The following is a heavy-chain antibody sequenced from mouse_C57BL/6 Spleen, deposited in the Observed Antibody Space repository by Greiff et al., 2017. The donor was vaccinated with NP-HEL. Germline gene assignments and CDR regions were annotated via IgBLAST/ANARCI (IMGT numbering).Heavy chain of an antibody. D-gene: IGHD2-1*01. Sequence: QVQLQQSGAELVKPGASVKLSCKASGYTFTEYTIHWVKQRSGQGLEWIGWFYPGSGSIKYNEKFKDQATFTADKSSSTVYMELSRLTTEDSAGYYCARHEVPYGNYDYYAMDYWGQGTSVTVSS. CDR2: FYPGSGSI. J-gene: IGHJ4*01. V-gene: IGHV1-62-2*01. CDR1: GYTFTEYT. CDR3: ARHEVPYGNYDYYAMDY.